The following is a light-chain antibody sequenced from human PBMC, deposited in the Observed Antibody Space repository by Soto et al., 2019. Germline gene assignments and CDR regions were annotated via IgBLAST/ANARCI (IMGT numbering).Light chain of an antibody. Sequence: QSVLTQPASVSGSPGQSITISCTGTSSDVGGYNYVSWYQQHPGKAPKLMIYEVSNRPSGVSNRFSGSKSGTSASLAISGLQSEDEAEYYCATWDDSLNLLYAFGTGTKV. V-gene: IGLV2-14*01. CDR2: EVS. CDR3: ATWDDSLNLLYA. J-gene: IGLJ1*01. CDR1: SSDVGGYNY.